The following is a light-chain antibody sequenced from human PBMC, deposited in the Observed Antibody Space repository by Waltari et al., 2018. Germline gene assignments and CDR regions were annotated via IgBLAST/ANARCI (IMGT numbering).Light chain of an antibody. V-gene: IGKV3-15*01. J-gene: IGKJ1*01. CDR3: QQYDNWPLL. CDR1: QSVSSS. CDR2: GAS. Sequence: EIVMTQSPATLSVSPGERATLSCRASQSVSSSLAWYQQKPGQAPRLLFYGASIRATGIPVRFSGSGSGTDFTLTIDSVQSEDFAVYYCQQYDNWPLLLGQGTKVEIK.